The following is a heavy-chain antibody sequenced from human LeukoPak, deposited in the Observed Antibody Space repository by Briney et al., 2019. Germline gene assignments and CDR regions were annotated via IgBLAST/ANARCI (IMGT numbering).Heavy chain of an antibody. V-gene: IGHV5-51*01. Sequence: KSGESLKISCKGSGYSFTSYWIGWVRQMPGKGLEWMGIIYPGDSDTRYSPSFQGQVTISADKSISTAYLQWSSLKASDTAMYYCARLPKPYPGGRQDDDAFDIWGQGTMVTVSS. CDR3: ARLPKPYPGGRQDDDAFDI. J-gene: IGHJ3*02. D-gene: IGHD2-15*01. CDR1: GYSFTSYW. CDR2: IYPGDSDT.